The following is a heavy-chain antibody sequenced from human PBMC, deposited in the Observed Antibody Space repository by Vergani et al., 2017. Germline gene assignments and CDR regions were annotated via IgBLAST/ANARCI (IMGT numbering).Heavy chain of an antibody. CDR3: TRVYFLHYYDSSGYENDAFDI. V-gene: IGHV3-49*05. D-gene: IGHD3-22*01. CDR2: IRSKAYGGTT. Sequence: EVQLVESGGGLVKPGRSLRLSCTASGFTFGDYAMSWFRQAPGKGLEWVGFIRSKAYGGTTEYAASVKGRFTISRDDSKSIAYLQMNSLKTEDTAVYYCTRVYFLHYYDSSGYENDAFDIWGQGTMVTVSS. CDR1: GFTFGDYA. J-gene: IGHJ3*02.